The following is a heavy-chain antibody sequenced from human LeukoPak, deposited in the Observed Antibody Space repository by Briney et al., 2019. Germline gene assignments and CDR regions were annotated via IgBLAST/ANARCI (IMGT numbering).Heavy chain of an antibody. V-gene: IGHV4-61*01. D-gene: IGHD2-21*01. J-gene: IGHJ2*01. Sequence: SETLSLTCTVSGGSVSSGRYYWRWIRQPPGKGLEWIGYIYYSGSTNYNPSLKSRVTILVDTPKNQFSPKLGSVTAADHAVYYRAIDAPYCGGDCYYDLWGRGTLVTVSS. CDR1: GGSVSSGRYY. CDR3: AIDAPYCGGDCYYDL. CDR2: IYYSGST.